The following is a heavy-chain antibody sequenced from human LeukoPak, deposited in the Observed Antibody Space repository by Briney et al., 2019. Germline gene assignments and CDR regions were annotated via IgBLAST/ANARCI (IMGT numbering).Heavy chain of an antibody. CDR2: FYTSGST. CDR3: ARGLPIAARPNAFDI. CDR1: GGSISSDGYY. J-gene: IGHJ3*02. V-gene: IGHV4-61*02. D-gene: IGHD6-6*01. Sequence: SETLSLTCTVSGGSISSDGYYWSWIRQPAGKGLEWIGRFYTSGSTNYNPSLKSRVTMSVDTSKNQFSLNLNSVTAADTAVYYCARGLPIAARPNAFDIWGQGTVVTVSS.